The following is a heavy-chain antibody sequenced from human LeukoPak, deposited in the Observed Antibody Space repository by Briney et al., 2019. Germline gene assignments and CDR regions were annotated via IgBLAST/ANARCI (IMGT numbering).Heavy chain of an antibody. CDR2: IRYDATGQ. V-gene: IGHV3-30*02. Sequence: PGGSLRLSCAASGFTFSSYGLQWVSQAPGKGLEWVAFIRYDATGQYYADSVTGRFTISRDNSKSMLYLQMNSLRPEDTAMYYCAKIGPIAGDVVYFWGQGTLVTVSS. J-gene: IGHJ4*02. CDR3: AKIGPIAGDVVYF. D-gene: IGHD1-26*01. CDR1: GFTFSSYG.